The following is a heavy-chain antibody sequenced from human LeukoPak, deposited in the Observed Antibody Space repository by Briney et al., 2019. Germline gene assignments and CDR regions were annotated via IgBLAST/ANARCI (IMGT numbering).Heavy chain of an antibody. CDR2: ISVYNGNT. D-gene: IGHD2-2*01. V-gene: IGHV1-18*01. CDR1: GYTFTSYG. J-gene: IGHJ4*02. CDR3: ARGVPAARVESYYFDY. Sequence: ASVTASCKTSGYTFTSYGISWVRQAPGQGLEWMGWISVYNGNTKYAQKLQGRVSSTTDTSTSTAYLELRSLRSDDTAVYFCARGVPAARVESYYFDYWGQGTLVTVSS.